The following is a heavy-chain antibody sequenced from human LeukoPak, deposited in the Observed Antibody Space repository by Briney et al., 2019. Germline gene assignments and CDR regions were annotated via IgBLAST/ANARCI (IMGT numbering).Heavy chain of an antibody. CDR1: GGTFSSYA. Sequence: ASVKVSCKASGGTFSSYAISWVRQAPGQGLEWMGRIIPIFGTANYAQKFQGRVTITTDESTSTAYMELSSLRSEDTAVYYCASVGGGYSYGYRYWGQGTLVTVSS. CDR2: IIPIFGTA. D-gene: IGHD5-18*01. V-gene: IGHV1-69*05. CDR3: ASVGGGYSYGYRY. J-gene: IGHJ4*02.